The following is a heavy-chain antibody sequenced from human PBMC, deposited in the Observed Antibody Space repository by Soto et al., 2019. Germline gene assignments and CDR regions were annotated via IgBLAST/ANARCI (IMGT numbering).Heavy chain of an antibody. D-gene: IGHD6-13*01. Sequence: GESLKISCQSSGYTFSNFWFGWVRQLPGKGLEWMGIIYPGDHETRYSLSFHGKVTISADRSINTAYLQWNSLEASDTAFYFCARSPRSSPYFDYWGQGALVTV. V-gene: IGHV5-51*01. J-gene: IGHJ4*02. CDR2: IYPGDHET. CDR1: GYTFSNFW. CDR3: ARSPRSSPYFDY.